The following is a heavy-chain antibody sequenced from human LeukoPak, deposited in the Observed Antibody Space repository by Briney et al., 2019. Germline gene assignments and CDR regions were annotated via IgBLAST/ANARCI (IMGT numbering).Heavy chain of an antibody. Sequence: ASVKVSCKASGGTFSSYAISWVRQAPGQGLEWMGWINTNTGNPTYAQGFTGRFVFSLDTSVSTAYLQISSLKAEDTAVYYCARGPTPQIYDFWSGYWRYNWFDPWGQGTLVTVSS. D-gene: IGHD3-3*01. CDR3: ARGPTPQIYDFWSGYWRYNWFDP. V-gene: IGHV7-4-1*02. J-gene: IGHJ5*02. CDR1: GGTFSSYA. CDR2: INTNTGNP.